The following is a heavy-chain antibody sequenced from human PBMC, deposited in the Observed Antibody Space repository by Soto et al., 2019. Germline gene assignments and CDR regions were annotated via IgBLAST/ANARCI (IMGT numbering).Heavy chain of an antibody. CDR1: GFTFSSYG. CDR2: IWYDGSNK. CDR3: ARDAGAERAAGIDY. D-gene: IGHD6-13*01. Sequence: QVQLVESGGGVVQPGRSLRLSCAASGFTFSSYGMHWVRQAPGKGLEWVAVIWYDGSNKYYADSVKGRFTISRDNSKNPLYLQMNSLRAEDTAVYYCARDAGAERAAGIDYWGQGTLVTVSS. J-gene: IGHJ4*02. V-gene: IGHV3-33*01.